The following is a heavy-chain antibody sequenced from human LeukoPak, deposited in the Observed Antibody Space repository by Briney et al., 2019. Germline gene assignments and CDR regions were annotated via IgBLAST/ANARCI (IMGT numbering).Heavy chain of an antibody. CDR2: ISYDGVKK. V-gene: IGHV3-30*03. CDR3: ARDRLYGDYKTEFDY. Sequence: GGSLRLSCAASGFTFSSYAMSWVRQAPGKGLEWVAVISYDGVKKYYADSVEGRFPVSRDTSKSTLYLQMNSLKPEDTAVYYCARDRLYGDYKTEFDYWGQGTLVTVSS. J-gene: IGHJ4*02. CDR1: GFTFSSYA. D-gene: IGHD4-17*01.